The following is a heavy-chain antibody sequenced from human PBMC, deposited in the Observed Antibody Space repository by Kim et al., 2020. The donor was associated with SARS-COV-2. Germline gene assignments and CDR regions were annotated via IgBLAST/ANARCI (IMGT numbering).Heavy chain of an antibody. CDR2: IGGGGART. Sequence: GGSLRLSCAASGFTFSSYAMSWVRQAPGKGLEWVSYIGGGGARTHYAGSVKGRCTGSRDNSKNTMYLQLNSLRAEDTAVYYCAKCHSGWGNDASDIWGLGTRVTVSS. CDR1: GFTFSSYA. CDR3: AKCHSGWGNDASDI. J-gene: IGHJ3*02. D-gene: IGHD3-10*01. V-gene: IGHV3-23*01.